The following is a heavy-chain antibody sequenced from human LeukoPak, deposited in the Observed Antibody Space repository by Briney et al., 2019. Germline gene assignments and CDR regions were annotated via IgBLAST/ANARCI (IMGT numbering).Heavy chain of an antibody. CDR1: GFTFSSYG. D-gene: IGHD3-22*01. CDR3: AKEFCYDSSGYPTFFDY. V-gene: IGHV3-30*02. J-gene: IGHJ4*02. CDR2: IRYDGSNK. Sequence: GGSLRLSCAASGFTFSSYGMHWVRQAPGKGLEWVAFIRYDGSNKYYADSVKGRFTISRDNSKNTLYLQMNSLRAEDTAVYYCAKEFCYDSSGYPTFFDYWGQGTLVTVSS.